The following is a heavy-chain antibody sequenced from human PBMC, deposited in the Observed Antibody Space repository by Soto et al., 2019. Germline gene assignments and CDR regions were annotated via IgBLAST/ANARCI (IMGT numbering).Heavy chain of an antibody. CDR3: ARVNYYDSSGYYPNFDY. CDR2: IYYSGST. Sequence: SETLSLTCTVSGGSISSGDYYWSWIRQHPGKGQEWIGYIYYSGSTYYNPSLKSRVTISVDTSKNQFSLKLSSVTAADTAVYYCARVNYYDSSGYYPNFDYWGQGTLVTVSS. J-gene: IGHJ4*02. D-gene: IGHD3-22*01. V-gene: IGHV4-30-4*01. CDR1: GGSISSGDYY.